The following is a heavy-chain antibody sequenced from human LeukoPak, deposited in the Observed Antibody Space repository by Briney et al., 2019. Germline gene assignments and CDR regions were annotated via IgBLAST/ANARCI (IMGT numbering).Heavy chain of an antibody. Sequence: VASVKVSCKASGGTFSSYAISWVRQAPGRGLEWMGRIIPIFGTANYAQKFQGRVTITTDESTSTAYMELSSMRSEDTAVYYCARDLEGLLFGGGDYDILGDWGQGTLVTVSS. D-gene: IGHD3-9*01. V-gene: IGHV1-69*05. CDR3: ARDLEGLLFGGGDYDILGD. CDR2: IIPIFGTA. CDR1: GGTFSSYA. J-gene: IGHJ4*02.